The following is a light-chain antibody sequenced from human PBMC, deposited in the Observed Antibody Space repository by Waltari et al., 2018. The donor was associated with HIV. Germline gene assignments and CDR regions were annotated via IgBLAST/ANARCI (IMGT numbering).Light chain of an antibody. V-gene: IGKV1-16*01. CDR2: AAT. J-gene: IGKJ4*01. CDR3: QQYSDVPRT. CDR1: RAIGRS. Sequence: DIQMAQSPASLSASLADRLSLTCRASRAIGRSLAWFQQKPGKSPMALIHAATTRHTAIPRRFVGSASGTEFVLTIVSLQADDFATYYCQQYSDVPRTFGVGTKV.